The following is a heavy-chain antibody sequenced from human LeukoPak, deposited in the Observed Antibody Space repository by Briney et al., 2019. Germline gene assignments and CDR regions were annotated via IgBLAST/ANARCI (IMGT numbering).Heavy chain of an antibody. J-gene: IGHJ6*03. CDR2: ISSSSSYI. Sequence: GGSLRLSCAASGFTFSNYSVNWVRQAPGKGLEWVSSISSSSSYIYYADSVKGRFTISRDNAKNSLYLQMNSLRAEDTAVYYCARSPEIYSMDVWGKGTTVTVSS. V-gene: IGHV3-21*01. CDR3: ARSPEIYSMDV. D-gene: IGHD5-24*01. CDR1: GFTFSNYS.